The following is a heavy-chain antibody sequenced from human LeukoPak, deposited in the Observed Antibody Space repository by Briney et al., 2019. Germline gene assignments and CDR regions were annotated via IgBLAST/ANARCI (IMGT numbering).Heavy chain of an antibody. CDR2: IYHSGSA. CDR3: ARDPVYYDNSSNY. CDR1: GGSISSSSYY. V-gene: IGHV4-39*07. J-gene: IGHJ4*02. D-gene: IGHD3-22*01. Sequence: PSETLSLTCTVSGGSISSSSYYWGWIRQPPGKGLEWIGSIYHSGSAYYNPSFKSRVTISVDTSKNQFSLNLKSVTAADTAVYYCARDPVYYDNSSNYWGQGTLVTVSS.